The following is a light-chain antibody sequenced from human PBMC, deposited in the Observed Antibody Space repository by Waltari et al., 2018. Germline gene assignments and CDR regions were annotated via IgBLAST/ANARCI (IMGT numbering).Light chain of an antibody. CDR1: PGASSN. V-gene: IGKV3-15*01. J-gene: IGKJ5*01. CDR3: QQYSRWPPCT. Sequence: VVLTQPPVTRSVPPGESAILACRPSPGASSNTAWFQQKPGQAPRLLSYDASTRASPLPARFRGSGSGTGFTLAILCLRSEDSATYYCQQYSRWPPCTFGQRKRRDIK. CDR2: DAS.